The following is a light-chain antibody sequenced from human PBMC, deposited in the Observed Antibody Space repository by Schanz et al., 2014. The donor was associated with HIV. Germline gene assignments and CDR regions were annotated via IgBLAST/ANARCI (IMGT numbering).Light chain of an antibody. CDR2: AAS. CDR3: QQSVSTPFT. J-gene: IGKJ4*01. CDR1: RTITRD. Sequence: DIQMTQSPSSLSASVGDRVTIACRASRTITRDLNWYQQKIGKAPKLLIYAASSLQSGVPSRFSGSGSGTGFTLTISSLQPEDVATYYCQQSVSTPFTFGGGTKVEIK. V-gene: IGKV1-39*01.